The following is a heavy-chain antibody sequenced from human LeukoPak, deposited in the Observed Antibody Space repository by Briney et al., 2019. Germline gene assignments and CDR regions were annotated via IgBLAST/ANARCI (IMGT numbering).Heavy chain of an antibody. CDR3: ARYGPDDYNASGWFDP. D-gene: IGHD5-24*01. CDR2: IYYSGST. J-gene: IGHJ5*02. V-gene: IGHV4-59*12. CDR1: GGSISSYY. Sequence: SETLSLTCPVSGGSISSYYWSWIRQPPGKGLEWIGYIYYSGSTYYNPSLKSRVTISVDTSKNQFSLKLSSVTAADTAVYYCARYGPDDYNASGWFDPWGQGTLVTVSS.